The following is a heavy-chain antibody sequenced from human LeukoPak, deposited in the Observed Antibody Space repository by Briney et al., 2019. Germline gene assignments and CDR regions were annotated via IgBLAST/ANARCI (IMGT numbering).Heavy chain of an antibody. CDR1: GGSFSGYY. D-gene: IGHD3-22*01. Sequence: SETLSLTCAVYGGSFSGYYWSWIRQHPGKGLEWIGYIYYSGSTYYNPSLKSRVTISVDTSKNQFSLKLSSVTAADTAVYYCARGTLHYYDSSGYGFDYWGQGTLVTVSS. CDR2: IYYSGST. CDR3: ARGTLHYYDSSGYGFDY. J-gene: IGHJ4*02. V-gene: IGHV4-31*11.